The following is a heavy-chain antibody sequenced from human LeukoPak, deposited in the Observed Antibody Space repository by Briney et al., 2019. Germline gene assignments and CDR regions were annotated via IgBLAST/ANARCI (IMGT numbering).Heavy chain of an antibody. J-gene: IGHJ5*02. D-gene: IGHD3-3*01. V-gene: IGHV1-2*02. CDR2: INPNSGGT. CDR3: ARAGLGYDFWSGYAGYNWFDP. Sequence: ASVKVSCKASGYTFTGYYMHWVRQAPGQGLEWMGWINPNSGGTNYAQKFQGRVTMTRDTSISPAYMELSRLRSDDTAVYYCARAGLGYDFWSGYAGYNWFDPWGQRPLVTVSS. CDR1: GYTFTGYY.